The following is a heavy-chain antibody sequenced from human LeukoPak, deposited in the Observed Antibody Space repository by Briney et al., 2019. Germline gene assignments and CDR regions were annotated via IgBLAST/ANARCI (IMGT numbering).Heavy chain of an antibody. D-gene: IGHD2-15*01. CDR1: GFTFSSYD. Sequence: GGSLRLSCAASGFTFSSYDMHWVRQATGKGLEWVSAIGTAGDTYYPGSVKGRFTISRENAKNSLYLQMNSLRAGDTAVYYCARVRWYCSGGSCYSYLDYWGQGTLVTVSS. J-gene: IGHJ4*02. V-gene: IGHV3-13*01. CDR2: IGTAGDT. CDR3: ARVRWYCSGGSCYSYLDY.